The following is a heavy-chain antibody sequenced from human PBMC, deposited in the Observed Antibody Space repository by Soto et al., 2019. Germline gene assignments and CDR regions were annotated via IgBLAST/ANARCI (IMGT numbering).Heavy chain of an antibody. J-gene: IGHJ4*02. Sequence: QVQLVESGGGVVQPGRSLRLSCAASGFTFSTYGMHWVRQAPGKGLEWVAVISSDGSNKYYADSVKVRFTISRDNSKNTMYLQMNSLRAEDTAVYYCAKDDCISTSCYYFDYWGQGTLVTVSS. D-gene: IGHD2-2*01. CDR1: GFTFSTYG. CDR2: ISSDGSNK. V-gene: IGHV3-30*18. CDR3: AKDDCISTSCYYFDY.